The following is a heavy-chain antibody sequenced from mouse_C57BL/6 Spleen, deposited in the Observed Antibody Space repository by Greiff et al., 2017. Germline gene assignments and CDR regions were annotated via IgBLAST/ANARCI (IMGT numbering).Heavy chain of an antibody. D-gene: IGHD3-3*01. CDR2: IDPSDSYT. Sequence: QVQLQQPGAELVMPGASVKLSCKASGYTFTSYWMHWVKQRPGQGLEWIGEIDPSDSYTNYNQTFKGKSTLTVDKSSSTAYMQLSSLTSEDSAVYYCARRGRGGFYYAMDYWGQGTSVTVSS. J-gene: IGHJ4*01. V-gene: IGHV1-69*01. CDR3: ARRGRGGFYYAMDY. CDR1: GYTFTSYW.